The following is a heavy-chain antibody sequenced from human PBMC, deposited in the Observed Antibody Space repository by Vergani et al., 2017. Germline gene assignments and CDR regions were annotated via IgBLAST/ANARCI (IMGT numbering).Heavy chain of an antibody. Sequence: QVQLVESGGGVVQPGRSLRLSCAASGFTFSSYAMHWVRQAPGKGLEWVAVISYDGSNKYYADSVKGRFTISRDNSKNTLYLQMNSLRAEDTAVYYCARDPHGPLSVWGQGTTVTVSS. J-gene: IGHJ6*02. CDR3: ARDPHGPLSV. CDR1: GFTFSSYA. D-gene: IGHD2/OR15-2a*01. V-gene: IGHV3-30-3*01. CDR2: ISYDGSNK.